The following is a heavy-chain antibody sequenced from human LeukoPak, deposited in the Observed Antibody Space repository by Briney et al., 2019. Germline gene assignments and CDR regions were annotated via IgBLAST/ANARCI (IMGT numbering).Heavy chain of an antibody. CDR3: AKASHFDY. V-gene: IGHV3-30*18. Sequence: GGSLRLSCAASGFTFSSYGMHWVRQAPGKGLEWVAVISYDGSNKYYADSVKGRFTISRDNSKNTLYLQMNSLRAEDTAVYYCAKASHFDYWGQGTLVSVSS. J-gene: IGHJ4*02. CDR1: GFTFSSYG. CDR2: ISYDGSNK.